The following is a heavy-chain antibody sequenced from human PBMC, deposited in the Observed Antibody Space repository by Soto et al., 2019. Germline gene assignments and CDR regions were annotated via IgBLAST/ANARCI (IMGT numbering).Heavy chain of an antibody. CDR3: ASTYDFWSGDPTFDP. CDR2: INPSGGST. V-gene: IGHV1-46*01. CDR1: GYTFTSYY. J-gene: IGHJ5*02. Sequence: GASVKVSCKASGYTFTSYYMHWVRQAPGQGLEWMGIINPSGGSTSYAQKFQGRVTMTRDTSTSTVYMELSSLRSEDTAVYYCASTYDFWSGDPTFDPWGQGTLVTVSS. D-gene: IGHD3-3*01.